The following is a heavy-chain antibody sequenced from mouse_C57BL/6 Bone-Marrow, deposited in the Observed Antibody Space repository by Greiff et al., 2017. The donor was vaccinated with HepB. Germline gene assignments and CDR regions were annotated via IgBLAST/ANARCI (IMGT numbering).Heavy chain of an antibody. V-gene: IGHV5-4*03. Sequence: EVKVVESGGGLVKPGGSLKLSCAASGFTFSSYAMSWVRQTPEKRLEWVATISDGGSYTYYPDNVKGRFTISRDNAKNNLYLQMSHLTSEDTAMYYCAKSSHYYGTSGRYFDVWGTGTTVTVSS. J-gene: IGHJ1*03. CDR2: ISDGGSYT. CDR1: GFTFSSYA. D-gene: IGHD1-1*01. CDR3: AKSSHYYGTSGRYFDV.